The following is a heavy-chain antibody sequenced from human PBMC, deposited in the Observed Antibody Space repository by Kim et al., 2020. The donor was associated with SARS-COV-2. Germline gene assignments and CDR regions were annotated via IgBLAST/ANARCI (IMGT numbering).Heavy chain of an antibody. Sequence: SETLSLTCTVSGGSISSSSYYWGWIRQPPGKGLEWIGSIYYSGSTYYNPSLKSRVTISVDTSKNQFSLKLSSVTAADTAVYYCAGAAAADFMDYWGQGTLVTVSS. D-gene: IGHD6-13*01. J-gene: IGHJ4*02. V-gene: IGHV4-39*01. CDR2: IYYSGST. CDR1: GGSISSSSYY. CDR3: AGAAAADFMDY.